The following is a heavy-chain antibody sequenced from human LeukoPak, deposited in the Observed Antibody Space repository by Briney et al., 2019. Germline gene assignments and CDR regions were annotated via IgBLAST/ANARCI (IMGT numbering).Heavy chain of an antibody. D-gene: IGHD2-2*02. CDR2: IKQDGSEK. CDR3: AGRCSSTSCYNGGSNWFDP. CDR1: GFTFSSYW. Sequence: GGSLRLSCAASGFTFSSYWMSWVRQAPGKGLERVANIKQDGSEKYYVDSVKGRFTISKDNAKNSLYLQMNSLRAEDTAVYYCAGRCSSTSCYNGGSNWFDPWGQGTLVTVSS. V-gene: IGHV3-7*01. J-gene: IGHJ5*02.